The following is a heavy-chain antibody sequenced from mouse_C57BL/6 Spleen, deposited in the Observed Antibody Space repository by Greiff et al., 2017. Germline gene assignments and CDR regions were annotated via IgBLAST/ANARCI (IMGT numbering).Heavy chain of an antibody. D-gene: IGHD1-1*01. V-gene: IGHV1-50*01. J-gene: IGHJ2*01. CDR1: GYTFTSYW. CDR2: IDPSDSYT. Sequence: QVQLQQPGAELVKPGASVKLSCKASGYTFTSYWMQWVKQRPGQGLEWIGEIDPSDSYTNYNQKLKGKATLPVDTSSSPAYMQPSSLTSEDSAVYYCARGHYGGSSYWGQGTTLTVSA. CDR3: ARGHYGGSSY.